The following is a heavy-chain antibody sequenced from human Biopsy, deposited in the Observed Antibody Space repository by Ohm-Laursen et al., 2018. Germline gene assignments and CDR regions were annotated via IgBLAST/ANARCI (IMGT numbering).Heavy chain of an antibody. CDR2: IKLSGST. J-gene: IGHJ6*02. D-gene: IGHD2-8*01. V-gene: IGHV4-34*01. Sequence: SDTLSLTCAVYVGSFSGYYWSWIRQPPGKGLEWIGEIKLSGSTNYNPSLKSRVTISVDTSKNQFSLKLSSVTAADTAVYYCARGMRYCTNAVCYKSGSGSYYRYYYGMDVWGQGTTVTVSS. CDR1: VGSFSGYY. CDR3: ARGMRYCTNAVCYKSGSGSYYRYYYGMDV.